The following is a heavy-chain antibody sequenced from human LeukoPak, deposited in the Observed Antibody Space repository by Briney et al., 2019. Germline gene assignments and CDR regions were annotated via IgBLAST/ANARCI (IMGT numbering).Heavy chain of an antibody. CDR1: GFAFNVFG. CDR2: IKADGVFT. CDR3: AKDRGYSYGISEY. J-gene: IGHJ4*02. Sequence: AGGSLRLSCEGSGFAFNVFGMHWIRQAPGKGLEWVAFIKADGVFTNYAAAVKGRFTISRDNSKNTLYLQMNSLRAEDTAVYYCAKDRGYSYGISEYWGQGTLVTVSS. D-gene: IGHD5-18*01. V-gene: IGHV3-30*02.